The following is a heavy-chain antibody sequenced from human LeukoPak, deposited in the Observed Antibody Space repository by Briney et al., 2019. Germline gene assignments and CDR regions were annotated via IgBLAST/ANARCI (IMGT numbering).Heavy chain of an antibody. Sequence: SETLSLTCSVSGGSVSSYYWTWIRQPPGKGPEWIGYIYYTGSTNYNPSLKSRVTISLDTSKNQVSLKLSSVTAADTAVYYCTRAQYGYAFDYWGQGALVTVSS. CDR2: IYYTGST. D-gene: IGHD5-12*01. CDR1: GGSVSSYY. V-gene: IGHV4-59*02. CDR3: TRAQYGYAFDY. J-gene: IGHJ4*02.